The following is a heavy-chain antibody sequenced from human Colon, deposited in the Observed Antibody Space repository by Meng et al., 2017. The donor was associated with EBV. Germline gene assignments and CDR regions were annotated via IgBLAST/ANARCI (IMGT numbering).Heavy chain of an antibody. D-gene: IGHD3-22*01. V-gene: IGHV4-30-4*01. CDR3: ARVTGKIYYDGSGYPEAFDY. CDR1: GDSISSTDYY. CDR2: IYYSGSR. J-gene: IGHJ4*02. Sequence: QVQLQASGPGLVKPSQTLSLTCTVSGDSISSTDYYWSWVRQPPGKGLEWTGYIYYSGSRYYNPSLKSRVTISVDTSKNQFSLKLSSVTAADTAVYYCARVTGKIYYDGSGYPEAFDYWGQGTLVTVSS.